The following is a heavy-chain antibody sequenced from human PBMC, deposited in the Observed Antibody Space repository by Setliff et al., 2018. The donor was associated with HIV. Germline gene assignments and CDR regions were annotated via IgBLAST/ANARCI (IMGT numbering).Heavy chain of an antibody. V-gene: IGHV4-38-2*01. CDR3: ASRVYYYDSNNFLREEGFDP. CDR1: GYSISSGYY. CDR2: IYHSGST. D-gene: IGHD3-22*01. J-gene: IGHJ5*02. Sequence: SETLSLTCAVSGYSISSGYYWGWIRQPPGKGLEWIGSIYHSGSTYYNPSLKSRVTISLDTSKNQFSLNLTSVTAADTAVYYCASRVYYYDSNNFLREEGFDPWGQGTLVTVSS.